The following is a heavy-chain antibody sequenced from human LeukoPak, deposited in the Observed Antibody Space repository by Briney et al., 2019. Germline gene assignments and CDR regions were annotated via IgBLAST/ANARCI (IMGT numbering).Heavy chain of an antibody. D-gene: IGHD1-1*01. J-gene: IGHJ6*02. CDR2: IYYSGST. CDR1: GGSISSYY. Sequence: PSETLSLTCTVSGGSISSYYWSWIRQPPGKGLEWIGYIYYSGSTNYNPSLKSRVTISVDTSKNQFSLKLSSVTAADTAVYYCARGTTTYYYYGMDVWGQGTTVIVSS. V-gene: IGHV4-59*01. CDR3: ARGTTTYYYYGMDV.